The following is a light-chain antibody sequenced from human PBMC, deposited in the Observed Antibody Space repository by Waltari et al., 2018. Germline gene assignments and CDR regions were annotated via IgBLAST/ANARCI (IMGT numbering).Light chain of an antibody. CDR1: NRDLGGFDY. J-gene: IGLJ1*01. Sequence: QSALTQPASVSGSPGQSITIPCPGTNRDLGGFDYVPWYQQYPGEIPRLLIFDVNDRPSGVSLRFSGSKSGNTASLTISGLRAEDEADYYCSSYSSRNTLLFGSGTRVTVL. V-gene: IGLV2-14*01. CDR3: SSYSSRNTLL. CDR2: DVN.